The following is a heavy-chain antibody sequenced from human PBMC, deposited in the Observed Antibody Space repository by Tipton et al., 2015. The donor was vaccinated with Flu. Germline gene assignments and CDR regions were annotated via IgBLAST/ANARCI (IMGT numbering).Heavy chain of an antibody. J-gene: IGHJ4*02. V-gene: IGHV4-38-2*01. CDR3: TRHDGAY. CDR1: GYSISSGFY. CDR2: MLYSGST. Sequence: TLSLTCAVSGYSISSGFYWGWIRQPPGKGLEWIGSMLYSGSTHYNPSLKSRVTISVDTSKHQFSLKLNSVTAADTAVYYCTRHDGAYWGQGTLVTVSS.